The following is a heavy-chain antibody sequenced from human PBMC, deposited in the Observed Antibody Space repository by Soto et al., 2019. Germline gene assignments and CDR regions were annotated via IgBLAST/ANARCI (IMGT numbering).Heavy chain of an antibody. D-gene: IGHD5-12*01. CDR3: ARDAYVDIVATIIIYYYYYMDV. V-gene: IGHV3-21*01. J-gene: IGHJ6*03. Sequence: GGSLRLSCAASGFTFSSYSMNWVRQAPGKGLEWVSSISSSSSYIYYADSVKGRFTISRGNAKNSLYLQMNSLRAEDTAVYYCARDAYVDIVATIIIYYYYYMDVWGKGTTVTVSS. CDR2: ISSSSSYI. CDR1: GFTFSSYS.